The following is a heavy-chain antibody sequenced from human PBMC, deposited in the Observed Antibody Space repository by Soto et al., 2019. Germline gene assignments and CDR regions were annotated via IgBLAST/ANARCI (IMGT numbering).Heavy chain of an antibody. D-gene: IGHD4-17*01. CDR1: GGTFSSYA. Sequence: QVQLVQSGAEVKKPGSSVKVSCKASGGTFSSYAISWVRQAHGQGLEWMGGIIHIFGTANYAQKFQGRVTITADKSTSTADLELISLRAEDTAVYYCARDMGLMTPVTKGFYYYYGMDGWGQGTTVTVSS. CDR3: ARDMGLMTPVTKGFYYYYGMDG. V-gene: IGHV1-69*06. J-gene: IGHJ6*02. CDR2: IIHIFGTA.